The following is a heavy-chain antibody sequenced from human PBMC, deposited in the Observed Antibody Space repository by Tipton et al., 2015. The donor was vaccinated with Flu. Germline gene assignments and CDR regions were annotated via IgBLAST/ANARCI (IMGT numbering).Heavy chain of an antibody. D-gene: IGHD6-25*01. CDR3: VRGGYSSGWTFFDY. J-gene: IGHJ4*02. CDR2: VYHSGTT. Sequence: TLSLTCDVSTYSMRSGSYWGGIRQPPGKGLEWIGSVYHSGTTYYNPSLKSRVTISIDTSNNQFSLKLSSATAADTAVYYCVRGGYSSGWTFFDYWGQGILVTVSS. CDR1: TYSMRSGSY. V-gene: IGHV4-38-2*01.